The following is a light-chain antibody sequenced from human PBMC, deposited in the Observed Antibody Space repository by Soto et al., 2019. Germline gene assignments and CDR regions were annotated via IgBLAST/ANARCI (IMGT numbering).Light chain of an antibody. CDR3: QQYGSSGT. CDR2: DTS. CDR1: QSVSNNY. J-gene: IGKJ1*01. Sequence: EIVLTQSPGTLSLSPLEIATLSCRASQSVSNNYLAWYQQIPGQPPRLLIYDTSNRATGIPDRFSGSGSGTDFTLTISRLETEDFAVYYCQQYGSSGTFGQGTKVDIK. V-gene: IGKV3-20*01.